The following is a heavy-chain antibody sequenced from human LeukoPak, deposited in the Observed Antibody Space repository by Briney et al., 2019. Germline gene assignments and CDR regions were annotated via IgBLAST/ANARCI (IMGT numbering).Heavy chain of an antibody. D-gene: IGHD4-23*01. CDR3: ARAYGGDSELDY. Sequence: ASVKVSCKASGGTFSSYAISWVRQAPGQGLEWMGWISTYNANTNYAQKLQGRVTMTTDTSTGTVYMELRSLRSDDTAVYYCARAYGGDSELDYWGQGTLVTVSS. CDR2: ISTYNANT. CDR1: GGTFSSYA. J-gene: IGHJ4*02. V-gene: IGHV1-18*01.